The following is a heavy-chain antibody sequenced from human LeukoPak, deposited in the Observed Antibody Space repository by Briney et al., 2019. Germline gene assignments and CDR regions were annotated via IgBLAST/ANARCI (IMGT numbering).Heavy chain of an antibody. CDR1: GGSISSSSYY. CDR3: ARGVGWYEV. J-gene: IGHJ4*02. CDR2: IYYSGST. D-gene: IGHD6-19*01. V-gene: IGHV4-61*01. Sequence: SETLSLTCTVSGGSISSSSYYWSWIRQPPGKGLEWIGYIYYSGSTNYNPSLKSRVTISVDTSKNQFSLKLSSVTAADTAVYYCARGVGWYEVWGQGALVTVSS.